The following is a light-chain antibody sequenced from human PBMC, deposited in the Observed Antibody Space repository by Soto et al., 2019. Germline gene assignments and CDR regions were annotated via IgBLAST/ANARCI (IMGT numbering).Light chain of an antibody. CDR2: EVS. V-gene: IGLV2-14*01. J-gene: IGLJ2*01. CDR1: SSDIGGYNY. Sequence: QSALTQPASVSGSPGQSITISCTGTSSDIGGYNYVSWYQQYPGKAPKLMIYEVSNRPSGVSNRFSGSKSGNAASLTFSGLQAEDEADYYYSSYASGTTHVVFGGGTKLTVL. CDR3: SSYASGTTHVV.